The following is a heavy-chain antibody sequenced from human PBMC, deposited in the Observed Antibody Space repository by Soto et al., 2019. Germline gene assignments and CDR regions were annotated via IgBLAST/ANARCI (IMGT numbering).Heavy chain of an antibody. CDR3: AKDSRLRRIQLWLGSSYYYYGMDV. J-gene: IGHJ6*02. V-gene: IGHV3-21*04. D-gene: IGHD5-18*01. CDR1: GFTFGSYS. CDR2: ISSSRSNI. Sequence: GGSLRLSCAASGFTFGSYSMNWVRQAPGKGLEWVSSISSSRSNIYYADSVKGRFTISRDNSKNTLYLQMNSLRAEDTAVYYCAKDSRLRRIQLWLGSSYYYYGMDVWGQGTTVTV.